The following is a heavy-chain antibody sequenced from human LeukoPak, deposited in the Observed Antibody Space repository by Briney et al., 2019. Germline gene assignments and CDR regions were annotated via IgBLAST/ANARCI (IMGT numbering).Heavy chain of an antibody. CDR3: AKRGVVIRVILVGFHKEAYYFES. Sequence: GGSLRLSCAVSGITLSNYGMSWVRQAPGKGLEWVAGISDRGGTTNYADSVKGRFTISRDNRKNTLYLQMNSLRAEDTAVYFCAKRGVVIRVILVGFHKEAYYFESWGQGALVTVSS. CDR1: GITLSNYG. CDR2: ISDRGGTT. J-gene: IGHJ4*02. D-gene: IGHD3/OR15-3a*01. V-gene: IGHV3-23*01.